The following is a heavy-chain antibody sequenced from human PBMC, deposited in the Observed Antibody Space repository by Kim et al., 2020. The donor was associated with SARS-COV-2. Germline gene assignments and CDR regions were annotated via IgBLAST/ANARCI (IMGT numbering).Heavy chain of an antibody. CDR1: GYTFTSYA. CDR2: INAGNGNT. CDR3: ARVSSGWTFDY. V-gene: IGHV1-3*01. J-gene: IGHJ4*02. D-gene: IGHD6-25*01. Sequence: ASVKVSCKASGYTFTSYAIHWVRQAPGQRLEVMGWINAGNGNTKYSQKFQGRVTITRDTSASTAYMELSSLRSEDTAVYYCARVSSGWTFDYWGQGTLVTVSS.